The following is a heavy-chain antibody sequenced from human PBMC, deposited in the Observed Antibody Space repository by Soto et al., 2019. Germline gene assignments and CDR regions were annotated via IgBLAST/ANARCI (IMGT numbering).Heavy chain of an antibody. D-gene: IGHD6-19*01. CDR3: ARVRSSGWYFDY. Sequence: QVQLVQSGAEVKKPGASVKVSCKASGYTFTSYAMHWVRQAPGQRLEWMGWINAGNGNTKYSQNFQGRVTITRDTSARTAYMELSSLRSEDTAVYCCARVRSSGWYFDYWGQGTLVTVSS. J-gene: IGHJ4*02. V-gene: IGHV1-3*01. CDR1: GYTFTSYA. CDR2: INAGNGNT.